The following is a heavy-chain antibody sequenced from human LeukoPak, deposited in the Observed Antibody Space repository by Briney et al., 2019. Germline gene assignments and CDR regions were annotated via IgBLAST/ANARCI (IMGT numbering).Heavy chain of an antibody. CDR1: GFTFSSYS. D-gene: IGHD2-2*01. J-gene: IGHJ6*02. CDR3: ARETVVPAALYYYYGIDV. CDR2: ISYDGSNK. Sequence: GGSLRLSCAASGFTFSSYSMNWVRQAPGKGLEWVAVISYDGSNKYYADSVKGRFTISRDNAKNSLYLQMNSLRAEDTAVYYCARETVVPAALYYYYGIDVWGQGTTVTVSS. V-gene: IGHV3-30*03.